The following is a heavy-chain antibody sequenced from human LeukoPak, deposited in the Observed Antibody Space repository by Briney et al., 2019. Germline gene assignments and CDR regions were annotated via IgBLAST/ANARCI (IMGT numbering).Heavy chain of an antibody. CDR2: IYSSGST. Sequence: SGTLSLTCLVSRGSISSYYPSWIRQPAREGLEWIGRIYSSGSTNYNPPLKSRVTIPVDKSKQQFPLKRSSITAASTAGQYCAGGGDISTGCTVTGGWRQG. V-gene: IGHV4-4*07. D-gene: IGHD3-9*01. J-gene: IGHJ6*01. CDR1: RGSISSYY. CDR3: AGGGDISTGCTVTGG.